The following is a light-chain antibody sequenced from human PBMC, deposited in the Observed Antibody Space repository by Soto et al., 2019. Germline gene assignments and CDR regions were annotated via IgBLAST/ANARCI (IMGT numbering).Light chain of an antibody. CDR2: EVS. V-gene: IGLV2-23*02. J-gene: IGLJ1*01. Sequence: QSVLTQAASVSGFPGQSITISCTGTSSDVGSYNLVSWYQQHPGKAPKLMIYEVSKRPSGVSNRFSGSKSGNTASLTISGLQAEDEADYYCCSYAGSSTRYVFGTGTKVTVL. CDR1: SSDVGSYNL. CDR3: CSYAGSSTRYV.